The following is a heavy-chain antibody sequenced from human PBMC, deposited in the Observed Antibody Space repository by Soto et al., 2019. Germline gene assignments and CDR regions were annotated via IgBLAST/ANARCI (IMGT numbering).Heavy chain of an antibody. CDR3: AGLRGPWSYNYDTSGNWAFDY. V-gene: IGHV4-59*01. D-gene: IGHD3-22*01. J-gene: IGHJ4*02. Sequence: SETLSLTCTVSGGSISSYYWSWIRQPPGKGLEWIGYIYYSGSTNYNPSLKSRVTMSVDTSKNQFSLKLSSVTAADTAVYYCAGLRGPWSYNYDTSGNWAFDYWGQGTLVTVSS. CDR1: GGSISSYY. CDR2: IYYSGST.